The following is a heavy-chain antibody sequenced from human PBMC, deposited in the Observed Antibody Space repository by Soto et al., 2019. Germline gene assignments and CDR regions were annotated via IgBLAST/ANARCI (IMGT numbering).Heavy chain of an antibody. V-gene: IGHV1-69*13. CDR2: IIPIFGTA. CDR1: GGTFSSYA. J-gene: IGHJ3*02. Sequence: ASVKVSCKASGGTFSSYAISWVRQAPGQGLEWLGGIIPIFGTANYAQKFQGRVTITADESTSTAYMELSSLRSEDTAVYYCARESSYNYDSSGSMAFDIWGQGTIVTGSS. CDR3: ARESSYNYDSSGSMAFDI. D-gene: IGHD3-22*01.